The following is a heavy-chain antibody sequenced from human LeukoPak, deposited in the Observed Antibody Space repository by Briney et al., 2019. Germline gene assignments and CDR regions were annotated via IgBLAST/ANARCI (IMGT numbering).Heavy chain of an antibody. CDR2: IYYSGST. D-gene: IGHD6-19*01. CDR1: GSSVSSSSYY. CDR3: ARQVEFSGWYNYFDY. Sequence: PSETLSLTCTVSGSSVSSSSYYGGWIRQPPGKGLEWIGSIYYSGSTYYSPSLKSRVTISVDTSKNQFSLKLSSVTAADTAVYYCARQVEFSGWYNYFDYWGQGTLVTVSS. V-gene: IGHV4-39*01. J-gene: IGHJ4*02.